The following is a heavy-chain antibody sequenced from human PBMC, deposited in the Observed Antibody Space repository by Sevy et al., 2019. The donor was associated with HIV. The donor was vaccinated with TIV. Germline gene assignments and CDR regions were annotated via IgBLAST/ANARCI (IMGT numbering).Heavy chain of an antibody. CDR1: GFTFSSYW. D-gene: IGHD3-9*01. Sequence: GGSLRLSCAASGFTFSSYWMSWVRQAPGKGLEWVANIKQDGSEKYYVDSVKGRFTISRDNAKNSLYLQMNSLRAEDTAVYYCARWSQGRRVYYDILTGYYYYYYMDVWGKGTTVTVSS. CDR2: IKQDGSEK. CDR3: ARWSQGRRVYYDILTGYYYYYYMDV. J-gene: IGHJ6*03. V-gene: IGHV3-7*03.